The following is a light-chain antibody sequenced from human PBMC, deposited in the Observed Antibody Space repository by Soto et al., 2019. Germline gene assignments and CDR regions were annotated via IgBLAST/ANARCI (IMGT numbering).Light chain of an antibody. CDR1: QSVSSY. CDR2: DAS. Sequence: IVLTQSPATLSLSPGERATLSCRASQSVSSYLAWYQQKPGQAPRLLIYDASNRATGIPARFSGSGSGTDFTLTISSLEPEDFALYYCQQYGSSAPITFGQGTRLEIK. CDR3: QQYGSSAPIT. J-gene: IGKJ5*01. V-gene: IGKV3-11*01.